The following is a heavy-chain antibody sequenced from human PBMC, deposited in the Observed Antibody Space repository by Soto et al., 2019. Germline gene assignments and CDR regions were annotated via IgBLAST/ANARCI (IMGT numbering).Heavy chain of an antibody. CDR3: ARGDCVGGTCYSLAGSFYYYMDV. CDR1: GFTFSHYW. V-gene: IGHV3-74*01. CDR2: INSDGSVS. Sequence: EVQLVESGGGLVQPGGSLRLSCAASGFTFSHYWMYWVRQAPGKGLVWVSRINSDGSVSSYADSVKGRLTISRDNVKNILYLQMDSLRAEDTAVYYCARGDCVGGTCYSLAGSFYYYMDVWGKGTTVTVFS. D-gene: IGHD2-15*01. J-gene: IGHJ6*03.